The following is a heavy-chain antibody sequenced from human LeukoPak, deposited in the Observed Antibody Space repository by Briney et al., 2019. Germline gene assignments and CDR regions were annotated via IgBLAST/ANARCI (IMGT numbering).Heavy chain of an antibody. Sequence: SETLSLTCTVSDGSISSHYWSWIRQPPGKGLEWIGYIYYSGSTNYNPSLKSRVTISVDTSKNQFSLKLSSVTAADTAVYYCARDLAAAGWRWFDPWGQGTLVTVSS. D-gene: IGHD6-25*01. V-gene: IGHV4-59*11. CDR3: ARDLAAAGWRWFDP. CDR1: DGSISSHY. CDR2: IYYSGST. J-gene: IGHJ5*02.